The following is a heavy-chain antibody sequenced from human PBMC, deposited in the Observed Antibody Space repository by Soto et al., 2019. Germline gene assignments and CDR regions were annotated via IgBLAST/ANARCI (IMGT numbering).Heavy chain of an antibody. Sequence: SETLSLTCTVSGGSVSSGSYYWSWIRQPPGKGLEWIGYIYYSGSTNYNPSLKSRVTISVDTSKNQFSLKLSSVTAADTAVYYCARDPYYDFWSGYSNYYYYGMDVWGQGTTVTVS. J-gene: IGHJ6*02. D-gene: IGHD3-3*01. CDR2: IYYSGST. CDR3: ARDPYYDFWSGYSNYYYYGMDV. V-gene: IGHV4-61*01. CDR1: GGSVSSGSYY.